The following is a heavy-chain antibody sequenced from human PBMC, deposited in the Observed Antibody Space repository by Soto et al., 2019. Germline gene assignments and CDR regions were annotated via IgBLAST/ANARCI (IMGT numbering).Heavy chain of an antibody. V-gene: IGHV4-59*01. D-gene: IGHD3-22*01. Sequence: PSETLSLTCTVSGGSISSYYWSWIRQPPGKGLEWIGYIYYSGSTNYNPSLKSRVTISVDTSKNQFSLKLSSVTAADTAVYYCARHGGDYDRSGYYPFDYWGQGTLVTVS. CDR1: GGSISSYY. CDR2: IYYSGST. J-gene: IGHJ4*02. CDR3: ARHGGDYDRSGYYPFDY.